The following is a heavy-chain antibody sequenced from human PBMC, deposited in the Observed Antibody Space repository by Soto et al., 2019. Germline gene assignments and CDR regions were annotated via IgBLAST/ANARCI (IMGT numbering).Heavy chain of an antibody. J-gene: IGHJ5*02. D-gene: IGHD3-10*01. Sequence: SETLSLTCTVSGGSISNGDYYWSWIRQPPGKGLEWIGYIYHSGSTYYNPSLRSRVTISVDTYKNQFSLNLSSVTAGETALYYCARVLSTITKEGDINWFDPWGQGTLVTVSS. CDR2: IYHSGST. CDR3: ARVLSTITKEGDINWFDP. CDR1: GGSISNGDYY. V-gene: IGHV4-30-4*01.